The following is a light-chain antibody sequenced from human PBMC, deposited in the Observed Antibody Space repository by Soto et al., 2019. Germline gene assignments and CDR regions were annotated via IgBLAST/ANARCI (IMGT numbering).Light chain of an antibody. J-gene: IGKJ4*01. CDR2: DAS. CDR3: QQHYSAPLT. Sequence: IVLTQSPATLSLSPGDRATLSCRASQSVIRYLAWYQQRPGQAPRLLIYDASYRATGIPDRFSGSGSGTDFTLTISSLQAEDVAVYYCQQHYSAPLTFGGGTKVDIK. CDR1: QSVIRY. V-gene: IGKV3-11*01.